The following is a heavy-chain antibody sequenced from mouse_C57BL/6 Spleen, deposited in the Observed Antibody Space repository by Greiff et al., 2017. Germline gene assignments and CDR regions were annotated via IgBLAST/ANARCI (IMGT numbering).Heavy chain of an antibody. J-gene: IGHJ2*01. Sequence: VQLQQSGPELVKPGDSVKISCKASGYSLTGYFMNWVMQSHGKSLEWIGRINPYNGDTYYNQKFKGKATLTVDNSSSTAHMRLRSLTSEDSAFYYCASGDSYFDYWGQGTTLTVSS. V-gene: IGHV1-20*01. CDR1: GYSLTGYF. CDR2: INPYNGDT. CDR3: ASGDSYFDY.